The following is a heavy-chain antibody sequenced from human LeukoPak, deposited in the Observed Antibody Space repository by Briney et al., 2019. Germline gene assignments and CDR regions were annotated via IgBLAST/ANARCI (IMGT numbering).Heavy chain of an antibody. Sequence: GASVKVSCKASVGTFSSYAISWVRQAPGQGLEWMGGIIPIFGTANYAQKFQGRVTITADESTSTAYMELSRLRSEDTAVYYCARAIEGMYYFDYWGQGTLVTVSS. J-gene: IGHJ4*02. CDR2: IIPIFGTA. CDR3: ARAIEGMYYFDY. V-gene: IGHV1-69*13. D-gene: IGHD3-22*01. CDR1: VGTFSSYA.